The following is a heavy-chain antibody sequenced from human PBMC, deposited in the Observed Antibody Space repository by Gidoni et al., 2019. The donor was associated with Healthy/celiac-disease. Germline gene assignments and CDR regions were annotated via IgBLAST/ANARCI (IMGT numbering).Heavy chain of an antibody. J-gene: IGHJ5*02. CDR3: ARGGNYDFWSGYHASNWFDP. D-gene: IGHD3-3*01. CDR2: MNPNSGNT. V-gene: IGHV1-8*01. CDR1: GYTFTSYD. Sequence: QVQLVQSGAEVKKPGASVKVSCKASGYTFTSYDINWVRQATGQGLEWMGWMNPNSGNTGYAQKFQGRVTMTRNTSISTAYMELSSLRSEDTAVYYCARGGNYDFWSGYHASNWFDPWGQGTLVTVSS.